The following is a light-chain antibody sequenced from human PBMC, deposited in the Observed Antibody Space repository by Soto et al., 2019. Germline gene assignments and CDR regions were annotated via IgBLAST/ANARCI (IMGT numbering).Light chain of an antibody. CDR2: KAS. CDR1: QTISSW. J-gene: IGKJ1*01. V-gene: IGKV1-5*03. CDR3: QPYYSYGT. Sequence: DIQMTQSPSTLSGSVGDRVTITCRASQTISSWLAWYQQKPGKAPKLLIYKASTLKSGVPSRFSGSGSGTEFTLTISRLQPGDFSTYLRQPYYSYGTFGQGTKVDI.